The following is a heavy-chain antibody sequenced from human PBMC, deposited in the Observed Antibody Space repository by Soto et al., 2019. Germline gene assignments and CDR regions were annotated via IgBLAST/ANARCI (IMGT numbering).Heavy chain of an antibody. CDR2: IRGSGGST. CDR3: AKEDDSSGSGVGSAFDI. CDR1: GFTFSSYA. V-gene: IGHV3-23*01. Sequence: EVQLLESGGGLVQPGGSLRLSCAASGFTFSSYAMSWVRQAPGKGLEWVSAIRGSGGSTYYADSVKGRFTISRDNSKNTLYLQMNSLIAEDTAVYYCAKEDDSSGSGVGSAFDICGKGTMVTVSS. J-gene: IGHJ3*02. D-gene: IGHD3-22*01.